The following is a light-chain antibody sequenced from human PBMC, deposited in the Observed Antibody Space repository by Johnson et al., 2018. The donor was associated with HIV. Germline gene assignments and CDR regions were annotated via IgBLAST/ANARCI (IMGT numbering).Light chain of an antibody. CDR1: SSNIWNNY. CDR2: ANN. J-gene: IGLJ1*01. V-gene: IGLV1-51*02. CDR3: GTWDNSLSTGAV. Sequence: QSVLTQPPSVSAAPGQKVTISCSGSSSNIWNNYVSWYQQLPGPAHKLLIHANNKRPSAIPDRFSGSKSGTSATMGIAGLQTGDAADYNCGTWDNSLSTGAVFGTGTKVTVL.